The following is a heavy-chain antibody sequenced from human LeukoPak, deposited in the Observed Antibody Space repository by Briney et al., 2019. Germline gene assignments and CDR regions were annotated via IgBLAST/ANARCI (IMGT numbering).Heavy chain of an antibody. CDR3: ASQTRVKAYDYVWGSYRYRYYFDY. J-gene: IGHJ4*02. CDR1: GFTFSTYS. D-gene: IGHD3-16*02. CDR2: IKQDGSEK. V-gene: IGHV3-7*01. Sequence: GGSLRLSCAASGFTFSTYSMDWVRQAPGKGLEWVANIKQDGSEKYYVDSVKGRFTISRDNAKNSLYLQMNSLRAEDTAVYYCASQTRVKAYDYVWGSYRYRYYFDYWGQGTLVTVSS.